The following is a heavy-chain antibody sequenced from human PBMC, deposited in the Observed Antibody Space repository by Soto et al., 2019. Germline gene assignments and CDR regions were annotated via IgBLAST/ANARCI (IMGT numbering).Heavy chain of an antibody. CDR3: ARLAFFTVTHYYDSSAGGTAVDY. CDR1: GGSISSSSYY. J-gene: IGHJ4*02. CDR2: IYYSGST. Sequence: QLQLQESGPGLVKPSETLSLTCTVSGGSISSSSYYWGWIRQPPGKGLEWIGSIYYSGSTYYNPSLKSRVTISVDTSKNQFSLKLSSVTAADTAVYYCARLAFFTVTHYYDSSAGGTAVDYWGQGTLVTVSS. V-gene: IGHV4-39*01. D-gene: IGHD3-22*01.